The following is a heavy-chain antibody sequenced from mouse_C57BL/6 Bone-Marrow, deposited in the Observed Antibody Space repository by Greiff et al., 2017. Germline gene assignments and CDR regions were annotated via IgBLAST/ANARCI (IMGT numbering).Heavy chain of an antibody. CDR1: GYTFTSYW. CDR2: IHPNSGST. Sequence: QVQLQQPGAELVKPGASVKLSCKASGYTFTSYWMYWVKPRPGHGLEGIGMIHPNSGSTNYNEKFKSTSTLTVDKSSSTAYMQLISLTSEDSAVYYCARSFYYYGSPFAYWCQGTLVTVSA. V-gene: IGHV1-64*01. J-gene: IGHJ3*01. CDR3: ARSFYYYGSPFAY. D-gene: IGHD1-1*01.